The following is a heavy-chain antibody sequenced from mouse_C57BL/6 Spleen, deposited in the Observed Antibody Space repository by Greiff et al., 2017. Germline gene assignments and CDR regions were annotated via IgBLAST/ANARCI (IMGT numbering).Heavy chain of an antibody. J-gene: IGHJ2*01. CDR2: IYPGGGYN. D-gene: IGHD2-5*01. CDR3: ARHYSNPYYFDY. Sequence: VQLQQSGAELVRPGSSVKMSCKASGYTFTNYWIGWAKQRPGHGLEWIGDIYPGGGYNNYNEKFKGKATLTADKSSSTAYMQFSSLTSEDSAIYYGARHYSNPYYFDYWGQGTTLTVSS. CDR1: GYTFTNYW. V-gene: IGHV1-63*01.